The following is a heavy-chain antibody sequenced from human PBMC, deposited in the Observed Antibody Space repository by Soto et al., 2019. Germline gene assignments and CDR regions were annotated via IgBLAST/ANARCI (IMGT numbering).Heavy chain of an antibody. J-gene: IGHJ6*02. D-gene: IGHD3-10*01. Sequence: CKGSGYSFTSYWIVWVRQMPGKGLEWMGIIYPGDSDTRYSPSFQGQVTISADKSISTAYLQWSSLKASDTAMYYCASGYYYGSGSYSYYYYGMDVWGQGTTVTVSS. CDR2: IYPGDSDT. CDR1: GYSFTSYW. CDR3: ASGYYYGSGSYSYYYYGMDV. V-gene: IGHV5-51*01.